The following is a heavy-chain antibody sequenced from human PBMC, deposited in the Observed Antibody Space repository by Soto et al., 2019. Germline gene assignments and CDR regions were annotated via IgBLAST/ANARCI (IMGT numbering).Heavy chain of an antibody. D-gene: IGHD1-7*01. V-gene: IGHV1-58*01. Sequence: GASVKVSCKASGFTFTSSAVQWVRQARGQRLEWIGWIVVGSGNTNYAQKFQERVTITRDMSTSTAYMELSSLRSEDTAVYYCAVNLPSGTTRVYFDYWGQGTLVTVSS. CDR1: GFTFTSSA. CDR2: IVVGSGNT. CDR3: AVNLPSGTTRVYFDY. J-gene: IGHJ4*02.